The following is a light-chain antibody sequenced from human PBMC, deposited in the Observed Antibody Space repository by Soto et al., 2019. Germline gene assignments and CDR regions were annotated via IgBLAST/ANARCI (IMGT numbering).Light chain of an antibody. CDR1: QTISSW. J-gene: IGKJ1*01. V-gene: IGKV1-5*03. Sequence: IQLTRSPSTLSGSVGDRVSITCRACQTISSWLAWYQQKPGKAPKLLIYKASTVKSGVPSRFSGSGSGTEFTLTISSLQPDDFATYYCQQYNSYSEAFGQGTKVDIK. CDR2: KAS. CDR3: QQYNSYSEA.